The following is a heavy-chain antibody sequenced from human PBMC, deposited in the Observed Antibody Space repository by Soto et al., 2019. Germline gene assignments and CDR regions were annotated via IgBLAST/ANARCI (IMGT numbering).Heavy chain of an antibody. CDR2: IIPILRTT. D-gene: IGHD2-15*01. Sequence: GASVKVSCKASGNTLSSYAFTWLRQAPGKGFELMGTIIPILRTTEYEQKFQGRVTITADESTTTVYMELSGLTSGDTGIYSCARGYQPILPFDFWGQGTLVTVSS. V-gene: IGHV1-69*11. CDR1: GNTLSSYA. CDR3: ARGYQPILPFDF. J-gene: IGHJ4*02.